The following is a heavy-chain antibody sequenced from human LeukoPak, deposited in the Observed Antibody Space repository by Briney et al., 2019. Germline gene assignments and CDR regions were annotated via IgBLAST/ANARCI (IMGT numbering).Heavy chain of an antibody. CDR1: GGSINGFF. CDR3: ARAPGGCGGTCAFDY. J-gene: IGHJ4*02. CDR2: IYTDGST. D-gene: IGHD2-15*01. Sequence: SETLSLTCTVSGGSINGFFWSWIRQAAGKGLEWIGRIYTDGSTNSNPSLRSRLTMSLDTSNNQVSLKLTSVTAADAAVYFCARAPGGCGGTCAFDYWGQGILVTVSS. V-gene: IGHV4-4*07.